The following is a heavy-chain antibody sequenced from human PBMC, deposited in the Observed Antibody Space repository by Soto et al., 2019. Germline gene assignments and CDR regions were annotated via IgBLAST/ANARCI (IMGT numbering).Heavy chain of an antibody. J-gene: IGHJ3*02. V-gene: IGHV1-18*01. D-gene: IGHD5-12*01. CDR1: GYPFTSDG. CDR3: ARGRIVASIHDAFEI. Sequence: QGQLLQSGDEVKTPGASVRVSCRASGYPFTSDGISWVRQAPGQGLEWVAWISAYNGKRDTAQKFQDRVTMTLDTSTDTALMDLGDLTSADTAVYYCARGRIVASIHDAFEIWGQGTKVTVSS. CDR2: ISAYNGKR.